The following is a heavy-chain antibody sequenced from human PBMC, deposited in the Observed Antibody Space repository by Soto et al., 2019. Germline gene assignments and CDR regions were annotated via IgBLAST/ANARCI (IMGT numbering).Heavy chain of an antibody. V-gene: IGHV1-18*01. D-gene: IGHD3-16*01. CDR3: ERKDYPVDY. Sequence: QVQLVQSGAEVKKPGASVKVSCKASGYTFTSYGISWVRQAPGQGVEGMGWISAYNGNTNYAQKPQGRVTMTTDTATTTAYMELRSLRSDDTAVDYGERKDYPVDYWGQGTLVTVSS. CDR1: GYTFTSYG. J-gene: IGHJ4*02. CDR2: ISAYNGNT.